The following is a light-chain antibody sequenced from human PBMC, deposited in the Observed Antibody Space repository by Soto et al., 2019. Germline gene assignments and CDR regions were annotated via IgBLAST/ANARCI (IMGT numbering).Light chain of an antibody. CDR2: LNSDGSH. J-gene: IGLJ3*02. CDR1: SGHSSYT. V-gene: IGLV4-69*01. CDR3: QTRATGIRV. Sequence: QLVLTQSPSASASLGASVKLTCTLSSGHSSYTIAWHQQQPEKGPRYLMNLNSDGSHTKGDGIPDRFSGSSSGAERYLTSSSLQSEDEADYYCQTRATGIRVFGGGTQLTVL.